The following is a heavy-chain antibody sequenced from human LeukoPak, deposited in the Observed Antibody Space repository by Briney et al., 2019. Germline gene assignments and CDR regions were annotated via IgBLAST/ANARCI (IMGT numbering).Heavy chain of an antibody. CDR3: ARWSSGYYYFDY. V-gene: IGHV4-31*03. CDR2: IYYSGST. Sequence: SQTLSLTCTVSGGSISIGGYYWSWIRQHPGKGLEWIGYIYYSGSTYYNPSLKSRVTISVDTSKNQFSLKLSSVTAADTAVYYCARWSSGYYYFDYWGQGTLVTVSS. CDR1: GGSISIGGYY. J-gene: IGHJ4*02. D-gene: IGHD3-22*01.